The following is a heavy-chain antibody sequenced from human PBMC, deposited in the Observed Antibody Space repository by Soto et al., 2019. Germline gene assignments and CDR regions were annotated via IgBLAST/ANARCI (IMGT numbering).Heavy chain of an antibody. CDR1: GGSVNSDNYY. CDR3: AREFSNSPEAFDS. V-gene: IGHV4-61*01. CDR2: IYHTGST. D-gene: IGHD6-6*01. Sequence: SETLSLTCTVSGGSVNSDNYYWSWIRQPPGRGLDWIGYIYHTGSTNYNPSLNSRVTISVDTSRNQFSLKLNSVTAADTAVYYCAREFSNSPEAFDSWGQGTLVTVSS. J-gene: IGHJ4*02.